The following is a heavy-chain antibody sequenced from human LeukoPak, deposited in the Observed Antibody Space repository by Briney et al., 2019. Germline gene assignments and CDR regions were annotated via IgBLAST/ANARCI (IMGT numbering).Heavy chain of an antibody. CDR1: GFTFDDYG. J-gene: IGHJ3*02. CDR2: INWNGGST. V-gene: IGHV3-20*01. D-gene: IGHD2-2*01. Sequence: GGSLRLSCAASGFTFDDYGMSWVRQAPGKGLEWVSGINWNGGSTGYADSVKGRFTISRDNAKNSLYLQMNSLRAEDTALYHCARSGTFRLVVPAADAFDIWGQGTMVTVSS. CDR3: ARSGTFRLVVPAADAFDI.